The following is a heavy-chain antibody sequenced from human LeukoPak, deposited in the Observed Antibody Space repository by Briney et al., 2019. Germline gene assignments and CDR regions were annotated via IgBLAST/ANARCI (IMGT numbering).Heavy chain of an antibody. Sequence: GGSLRLSCAASGFNFNTYGMHWVRQAPGKGLEWLAAIAYDGSSKYYADSVKGRFTISGDSSETTLYLEMNSLRPEDSAVYYCARGEWEPLDSFDYWGQGTLVTVSS. CDR3: ARGEWEPLDSFDY. J-gene: IGHJ4*02. V-gene: IGHV3-30*03. CDR1: GFNFNTYG. CDR2: IAYDGSSK. D-gene: IGHD1-26*01.